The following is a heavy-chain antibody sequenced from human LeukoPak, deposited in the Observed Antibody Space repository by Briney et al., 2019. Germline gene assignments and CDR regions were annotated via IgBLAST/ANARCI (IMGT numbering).Heavy chain of an antibody. D-gene: IGHD1-26*01. J-gene: IGHJ4*02. CDR1: GFSFNTYW. Sequence: GGSLTLSCAASGFSFNTYWMTWVRQAPGKGLEWVSYISSSGSTIYYADSVKGRFTISRDNAKNSLSLQMNSLRAEDTAVYYCARDRGGGTYYITWGQGTLVTVSS. V-gene: IGHV3-11*01. CDR2: ISSSGSTI. CDR3: ARDRGGGTYYIT.